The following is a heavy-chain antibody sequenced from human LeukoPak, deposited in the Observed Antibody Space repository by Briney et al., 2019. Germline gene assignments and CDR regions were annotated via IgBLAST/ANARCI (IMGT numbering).Heavy chain of an antibody. CDR2: INHSRST. CDR1: GGSFSGYY. Sequence: SETLSLTCAVYGGSFSGYYWSWTRQPPGKGLEWIGEINHSRSTNYNPSLKSRVTISVDTSKNQFSLKLSSVTAADTAVYYCARRTRSWAAVYFDYWGQGTLVTVSS. D-gene: IGHD6-25*01. V-gene: IGHV4-34*01. CDR3: ARRTRSWAAVYFDY. J-gene: IGHJ4*02.